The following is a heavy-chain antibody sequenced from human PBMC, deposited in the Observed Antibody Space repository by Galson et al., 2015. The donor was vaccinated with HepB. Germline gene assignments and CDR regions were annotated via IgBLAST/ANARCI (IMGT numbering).Heavy chain of an antibody. CDR1: GLTVSNNY. V-gene: IGHV3-53*01. CDR2: IYRGGNT. J-gene: IGHJ4*02. D-gene: IGHD3-22*01. CDR3: ASERDDSSGYFSVFDY. Sequence: SLRLSCAASGLTVSNNYMNWVRQAPGKGLEWISVIYRGGNTYYTDSVKGRFTISRDNSKNTVYLQLNRLRVEDTAVYYCASERDDSSGYFSVFDYWGQGTLVTVSS.